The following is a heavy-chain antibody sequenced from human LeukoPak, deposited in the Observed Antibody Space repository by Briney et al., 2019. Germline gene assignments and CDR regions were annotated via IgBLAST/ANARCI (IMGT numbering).Heavy chain of an antibody. D-gene: IGHD3-10*01. Sequence: ASVKVSCKASGSPFTIYVINWLRQATGQGLEWMGWMNLNSGDRGYAQQFQGRVTITRTTSISTAYMELSRLRSDDTAMYYCARDGSGTDWAYYNWFDPWGQGTLVTVSS. CDR1: GSPFTIYV. CDR2: MNLNSGDR. V-gene: IGHV1-8*03. J-gene: IGHJ5*02. CDR3: ARDGSGTDWAYYNWFDP.